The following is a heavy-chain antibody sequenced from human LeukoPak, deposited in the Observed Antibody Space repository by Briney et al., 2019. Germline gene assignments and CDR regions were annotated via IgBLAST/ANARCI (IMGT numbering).Heavy chain of an antibody. D-gene: IGHD5-18*01. Sequence: SETLSLTCTVSGGSISSSSYYWAWIRHPPGKGLEWIGSIYYSGSTYYNPSLKSRVTISVDTSKNQFSLKLSSVTAADTAVYYCARLQGYSYAYSDYWGQGTLVTVSS. CDR1: GGSISSSSYY. J-gene: IGHJ4*02. CDR2: IYYSGST. CDR3: ARLQGYSYAYSDY. V-gene: IGHV4-39*01.